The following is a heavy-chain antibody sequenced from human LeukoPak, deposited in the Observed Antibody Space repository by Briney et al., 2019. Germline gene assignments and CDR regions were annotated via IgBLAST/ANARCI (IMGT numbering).Heavy chain of an antibody. CDR3: ARDIVVVPAAEYYFDY. Sequence: GGSLRLSCAASGFTFSSYSRNWVRQAPGKGLEWVSSISSSSSYIYYADSVKGRFTISRDNAKNSLYLQMNSLRAEDTAVYYCARDIVVVPAAEYYFDYWGQGTLVTVSS. CDR2: ISSSSSYI. V-gene: IGHV3-21*01. J-gene: IGHJ4*02. CDR1: GFTFSSYS. D-gene: IGHD2-2*01.